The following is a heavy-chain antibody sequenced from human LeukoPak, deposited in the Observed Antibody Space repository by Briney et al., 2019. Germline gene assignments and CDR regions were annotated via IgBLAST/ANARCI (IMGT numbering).Heavy chain of an antibody. CDR3: ARVDPPRVDY. CDR1: GGPIRSYY. V-gene: IGHV4-4*07. D-gene: IGHD3/OR15-3a*01. J-gene: IGHJ4*02. Sequence: SETLSLTCTVSGGPIRSYYWSWIRQPAGKGLEWIGRIYHSGSTNDNPSLKSRVTMSVDTSKNQFSLRLSSVTAADTAVYYCARVDPPRVDYWGQGFLVTVSS. CDR2: IYHSGST.